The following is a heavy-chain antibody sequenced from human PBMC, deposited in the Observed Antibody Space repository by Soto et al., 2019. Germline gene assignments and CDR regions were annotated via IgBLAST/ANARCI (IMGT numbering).Heavy chain of an antibody. V-gene: IGHV4-31*03. J-gene: IGHJ4*02. Sequence: PSETLSLTCTVSGGSISSGGYYWSWIRQHPGKGLEWIGYIYYSGSTYYNPSLKSRVTISVDTSKNQFSLKLSSVTAADTAVYXXXXXGSSIAARRARFDYWGQGTLVTVSS. CDR2: IYYSGST. CDR1: GGSISSGGYY. CDR3: XXXGSSIAARRARFDY. D-gene: IGHD6-6*01.